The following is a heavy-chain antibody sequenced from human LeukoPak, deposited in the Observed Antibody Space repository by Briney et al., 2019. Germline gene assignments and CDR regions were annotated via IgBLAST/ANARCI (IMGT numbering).Heavy chain of an antibody. V-gene: IGHV4-34*01. CDR3: ARGPPGYCSGGSCSKDLDY. CDR1: GGSFSGYY. J-gene: IGHJ4*02. D-gene: IGHD2-15*01. CDR2: INHSGST. Sequence: SETLSLTCAVYGGSFSGYYWSWIRQPPGKGLEWIGEINHSGSTNYNPSLKSRVTISVDTSKNQFSLKLSSVTAADTAVYYCARGPPGYCSGGSCSKDLDYWGQGTLVTVSS.